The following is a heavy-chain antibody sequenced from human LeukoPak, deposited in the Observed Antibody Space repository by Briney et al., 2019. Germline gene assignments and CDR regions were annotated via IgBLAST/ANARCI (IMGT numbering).Heavy chain of an antibody. V-gene: IGHV3-30-3*01. CDR3: AASRVYSSSWSY. CDR1: GFTFSSYA. J-gene: IGHJ4*02. D-gene: IGHD6-13*01. CDR2: ISYDGSNK. Sequence: GRSLRLSCAASGFTFSSYAMHWVRQAPGKGLEWVAVISYDGSNKYYADSVKGRFTISRDNSKNTLYLQMNSLRAEDTAVCYCAASRVYSSSWSYWGQGTLVTVSS.